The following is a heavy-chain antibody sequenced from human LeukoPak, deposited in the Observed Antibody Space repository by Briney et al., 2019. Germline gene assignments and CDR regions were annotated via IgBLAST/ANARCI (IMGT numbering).Heavy chain of an antibody. CDR1: GFTFSSYS. V-gene: IGHV3-48*02. CDR3: ARDSDVIVVGQTFDP. D-gene: IGHD3-22*01. J-gene: IGHJ5*02. CDR2: ISSSSTI. Sequence: TGGSLRLSCAASGFTFSSYSMNWVRQAPGKGLEWVSYISSSSTIYYADSVKGRFTISRDNAKNSLYLQMNSLRDEDTAVYYCARDSDVIVVGQTFDPWGQGTLVTVSS.